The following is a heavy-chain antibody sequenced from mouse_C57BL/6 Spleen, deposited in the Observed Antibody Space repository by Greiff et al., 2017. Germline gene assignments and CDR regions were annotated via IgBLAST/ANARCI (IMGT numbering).Heavy chain of an antibody. CDR3: ARGYYDYEVDY. Sequence: EVHLVESGPELVKPGDSVKISCKASGYSFTGYFMNWVMQSHGKSLEWIGRINPYNGDTFYNQKFKGKATLTVDKSSSTAHMELRSLTSEDSAVYYCARGYYDYEVDYWGQGTTLTVSS. CDR2: INPYNGDT. J-gene: IGHJ2*01. D-gene: IGHD2-4*01. CDR1: GYSFTGYF. V-gene: IGHV1-20*01.